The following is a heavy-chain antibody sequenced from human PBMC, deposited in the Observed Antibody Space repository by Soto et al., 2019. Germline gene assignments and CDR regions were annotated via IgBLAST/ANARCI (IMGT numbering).Heavy chain of an antibody. CDR3: ARDLPPIDY. J-gene: IGHJ4*02. CDR1: GYTFTRYA. Sequence: QVQLVQSGAEVKKPGASVKVSCKASGYTFTRYAMHWVRQAPGERLEWMGWINDGTGNTKYSQKFQGRVTITRDTSASTAYMELSSLRSEDTAVSYFARDLPPIDYRGQGTLVTVSS. CDR2: INDGTGNT. V-gene: IGHV1-3*01.